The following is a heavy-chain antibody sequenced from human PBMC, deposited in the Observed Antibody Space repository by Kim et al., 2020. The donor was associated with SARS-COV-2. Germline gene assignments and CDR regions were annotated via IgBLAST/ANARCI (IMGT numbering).Heavy chain of an antibody. CDR2: IIPIFGTA. J-gene: IGHJ3*02. CDR3: AREVGANDAFDI. D-gene: IGHD1-26*01. CDR1: GGTFSSYA. V-gene: IGHV1-69*13. Sequence: SVKVSCKASGGTFSSYAISWVRQAPGQGLEWMGGIIPIFGTANYAQKFQGRVTITADESTSTAYMELSSLRSEDTAVYYCAREVGANDAFDIWGQGTMVTVSS.